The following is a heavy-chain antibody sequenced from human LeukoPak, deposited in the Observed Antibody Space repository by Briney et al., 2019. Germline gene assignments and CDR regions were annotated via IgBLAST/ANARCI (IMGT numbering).Heavy chain of an antibody. D-gene: IGHD6-13*01. Sequence: GASVKVSCKASGYTFTGYYMHWVRQAPGQGLEWMGWINPNSGGTNYAQKFQGRVTMTRNTSISTAYMELSSLRSEDTAVYYCARDGSSWYELDYWGQGTLVTVSS. CDR1: GYTFTGYY. CDR3: ARDGSSWYELDY. J-gene: IGHJ4*02. CDR2: INPNSGGT. V-gene: IGHV1-2*02.